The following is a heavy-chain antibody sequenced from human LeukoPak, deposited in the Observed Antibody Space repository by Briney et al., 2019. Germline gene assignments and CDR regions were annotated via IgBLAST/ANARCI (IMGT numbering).Heavy chain of an antibody. J-gene: IGHJ4*02. CDR1: GVSISDSTYY. V-gene: IGHV4-39*07. CDR2: IYRSGSA. CDR3: ARAYYYDSRGYPTPLGY. D-gene: IGHD3-22*01. Sequence: SETLSLTCTVSGVSISDSTYYWNWIRQPPGKGLEWIGHIYRSGSAYYNPSLKSRVTISVDTSRSQFSLTLSSVTAADTAVYYCARAYYYDSRGYPTPLGYWGQGTLVTVSS.